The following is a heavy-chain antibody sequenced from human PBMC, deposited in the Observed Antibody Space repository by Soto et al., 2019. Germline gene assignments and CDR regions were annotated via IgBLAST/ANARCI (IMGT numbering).Heavy chain of an antibody. V-gene: IGHV3-64*01. J-gene: IGHJ3*02. CDR1: GFTFSSYA. D-gene: IGHD4-17*01. CDR3: ARDGLRQYAFDI. Sequence: PGGSLRLSCAASGFTFSSYAMHWVRQAPGKGLEYVSAISSNGGSTHYANSVKGRLTISRDNSKNTLYLQMGSLRAEDMAVYYCARDGLRQYAFDIWGQGTMVTVSS. CDR2: ISSNGGST.